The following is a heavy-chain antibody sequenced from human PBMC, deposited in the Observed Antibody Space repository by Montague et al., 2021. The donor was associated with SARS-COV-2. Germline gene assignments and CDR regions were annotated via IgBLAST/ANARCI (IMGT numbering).Heavy chain of an antibody. D-gene: IGHD1-1*01. CDR2: ISTSSSYI. Sequence: GSLRLSCAASGFTFSSFAMSWVRQAPGKGLEWVSSISTSSSYIYYADSVKGRFTISRDNAKNSLYLQMNSLRAEDTAVYYCARSIPTNPPDYWGQGTLVTVSS. CDR3: ARSIPTNPPDY. V-gene: IGHV3-21*01. CDR1: GFTFSSFA. J-gene: IGHJ4*02.